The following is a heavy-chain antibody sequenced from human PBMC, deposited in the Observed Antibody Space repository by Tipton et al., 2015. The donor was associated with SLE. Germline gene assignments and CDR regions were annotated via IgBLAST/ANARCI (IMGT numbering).Heavy chain of an antibody. CDR2: SYYSGST. CDR3: AGSKVTTARDSFDI. D-gene: IGHD4-17*01. J-gene: IGHJ3*02. CDR1: GGSIRSHY. V-gene: IGHV4-59*11. Sequence: TLSLTCTVSGGSIRSHYWSWIRQSPGKGLEWIGYSYYSGSTNYNPSFRSRVSMSVDTSTDQFSLRLTSVAAADTAVYFCAGSKVTTARDSFDIWGPGTVVVISP.